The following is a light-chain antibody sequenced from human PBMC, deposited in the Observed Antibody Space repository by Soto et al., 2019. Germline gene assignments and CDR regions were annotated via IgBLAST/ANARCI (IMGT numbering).Light chain of an antibody. J-gene: IGKJ5*01. V-gene: IGKV3-20*01. CDR3: PQYGISLSIT. CDR1: QSVSSNY. Sequence: EIVLTQSPGTLSLSPGERATLSCRASQSVSSNYFAWYQQKPGQAPRLLIHGASRRATGIPDRFSGSGSGTDFTLTISRLEPEDFAVYYCPQYGISLSITLGQGTRLEIK. CDR2: GAS.